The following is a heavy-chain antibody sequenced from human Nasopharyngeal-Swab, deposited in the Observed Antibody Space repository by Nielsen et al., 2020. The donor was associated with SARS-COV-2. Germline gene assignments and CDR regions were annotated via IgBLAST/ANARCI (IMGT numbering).Heavy chain of an antibody. J-gene: IGHJ4*02. D-gene: IGHD3-3*01. CDR1: GFTFSSYW. V-gene: IGHV3-23*01. CDR3: AREAPPPYYDFWSGYYHFDY. CDR2: ISGSGGST. Sequence: GESLKISCAASGFTFSSYWMHWVRQAPGKGLEWVSAISGSGGSTYYADSVKGRFTISRDNSKNTLYLQMNSLRAEDTAVYYCAREAPPPYYDFWSGYYHFDYWGQGTLVTVSS.